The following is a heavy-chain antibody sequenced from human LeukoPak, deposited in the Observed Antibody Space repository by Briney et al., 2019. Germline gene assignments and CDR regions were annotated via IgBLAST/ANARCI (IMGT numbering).Heavy chain of an antibody. D-gene: IGHD6-13*01. CDR1: GYTFTSYG. J-gene: IGHJ4*02. CDR2: ISAYNGNT. CDR3: AGDWDSSSWYPFFDY. V-gene: IGHV1-18*01. Sequence: ASVKVSCKASGYTFTSYGISWVRQAPGQGLEWMGWISAYNGNTNYAQKLQGRVTMTTDTSTSTAYMELRSLRSDDTAVYYCAGDWDSSSWYPFFDYWGQGTLVTVSS.